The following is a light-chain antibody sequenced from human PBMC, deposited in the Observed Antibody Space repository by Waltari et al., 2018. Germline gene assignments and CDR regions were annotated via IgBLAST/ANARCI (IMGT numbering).Light chain of an antibody. J-gene: IGKJ1*01. V-gene: IGKV3-20*01. Sequence: TQSPGTLSLSSGERAPLSCRTSQRISASHLAWYQQKPGQAPRLLVYGTSTRATGIPERFSGSGSGTDFSLTVTSMQPEDFAVYFCQQYGNSPWTFGQGTKVEV. CDR3: QQYGNSPWT. CDR1: QRISASH. CDR2: GTS.